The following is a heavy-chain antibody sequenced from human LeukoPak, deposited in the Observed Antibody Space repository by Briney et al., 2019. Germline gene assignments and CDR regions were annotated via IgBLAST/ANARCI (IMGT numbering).Heavy chain of an antibody. CDR2: IYYTGSA. D-gene: IGHD2-15*01. J-gene: IGHJ6*02. V-gene: IGHV4-59*08. CDR3: ARNAGLPSFAMDV. CDR1: GAPITRYY. Sequence: PSETLSLTCTVSGAPITRYYWSWIRQPPGKGLEWIGYIYYTGSANYNPSLKSRVSISVDTSKNQFSLRLSSVTAADRAVYYCARNAGLPSFAMDVWGQGTTVTVSS.